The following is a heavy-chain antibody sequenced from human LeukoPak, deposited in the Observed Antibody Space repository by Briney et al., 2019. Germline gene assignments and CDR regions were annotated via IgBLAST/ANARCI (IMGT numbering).Heavy chain of an antibody. J-gene: IGHJ5*02. D-gene: IGHD3-16*01. CDR2: FDPEEGET. CDR3: TTEAGEDYGPYPPFDH. V-gene: IGHV1-24*01. Sequence: ASVKVSCKVSGDTLSKLSMHWVRQAPGKGLEWMGGFDPEEGETVYAQNFQGRVTMIEDTSTDTGYMELSSLKSEDTAVYFCTTEAGEDYGPYPPFDHWGQGTLVTVSS. CDR1: GDTLSKLS.